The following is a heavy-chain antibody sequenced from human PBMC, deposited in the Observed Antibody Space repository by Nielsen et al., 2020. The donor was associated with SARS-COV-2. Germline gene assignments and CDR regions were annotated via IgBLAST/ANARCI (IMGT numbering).Heavy chain of an antibody. CDR1: GGSFSGYY. CDR3: ASDLFGDYPGD. J-gene: IGHJ4*02. CDR2: INHSGST. Sequence: SETLSLTCAVYGGSFSGYYWSWIRQPPGKGLEWIGEINHSGSTNYNPSLKSRVTISVDTSKNQFSLKLSSVTAADTAVYYCASDLFGDYPGDWGQGTLVTVSS. D-gene: IGHD4-17*01. V-gene: IGHV4-34*01.